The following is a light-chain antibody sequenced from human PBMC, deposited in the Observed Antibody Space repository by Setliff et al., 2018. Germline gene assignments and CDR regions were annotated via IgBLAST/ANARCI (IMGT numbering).Light chain of an antibody. CDR2: DVT. CDR1: SRDVGGYNF. Sequence: QSALTQHAAVSGSPGQSIAISCTGTSRDVGGYNFVSWYQQHPDKAPKLLIYDVTVRPSGVSDRFSGSKSGNTASLTISGLQAEDEADYYCLSYTSDTTHAVFGGGTKVTVL. CDR3: LSYTSDTTHAV. V-gene: IGLV2-14*01. J-gene: IGLJ2*01.